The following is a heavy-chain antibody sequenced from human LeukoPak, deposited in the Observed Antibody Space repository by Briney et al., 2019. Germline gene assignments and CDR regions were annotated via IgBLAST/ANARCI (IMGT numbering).Heavy chain of an antibody. D-gene: IGHD6-13*01. V-gene: IGHV3-33*01. CDR2: IWYDGSNK. CDR3: ARGRVTAAADDAFDI. CDR1: GFTFSSYG. J-gene: IGHJ3*02. Sequence: RGSLRLSCAASGFTFSSYGMHWVRQAPGKGLEWVAVIWYDGSNKYYADSVKGRFTISRDNSKNTLYLQMNSLRAEDTAVYYCARGRVTAAADDAFDIWGQGTMVTVSS.